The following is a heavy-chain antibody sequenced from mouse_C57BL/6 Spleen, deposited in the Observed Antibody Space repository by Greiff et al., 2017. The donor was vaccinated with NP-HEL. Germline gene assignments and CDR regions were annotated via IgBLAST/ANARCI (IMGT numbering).Heavy chain of an antibody. Sequence: VHVKQSGAELVKPGASVKISCKASGYTFTDYYINWVKQRPGQGLEWIGKIVPGSGSTYYNEKFKGKATLTADKSSSTAYMQLSSLTSEDSAVYFCARRGYEDWYFDVWGTGTTVTVSS. CDR1: GYTFTDYY. CDR3: ARRGYEDWYFDV. CDR2: IVPGSGST. D-gene: IGHD3-1*01. V-gene: IGHV1-77*01. J-gene: IGHJ1*03.